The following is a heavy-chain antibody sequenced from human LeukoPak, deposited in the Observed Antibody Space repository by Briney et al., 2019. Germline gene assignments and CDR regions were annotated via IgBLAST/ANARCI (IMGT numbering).Heavy chain of an antibody. CDR1: GFTFSSYS. CDR3: AKVPDY. J-gene: IGHJ4*02. CDR2: ISYDGSNK. Sequence: PGGSLRLSCAASGFTFSSYSMNWVRQAPGKGLEWVAVISYDGSNKYYADSVKGRFTISRDNSKNTLYLQMNSLRAEDTAVYYCAKVPDYWGQGTLVTVSS. V-gene: IGHV3-30*18.